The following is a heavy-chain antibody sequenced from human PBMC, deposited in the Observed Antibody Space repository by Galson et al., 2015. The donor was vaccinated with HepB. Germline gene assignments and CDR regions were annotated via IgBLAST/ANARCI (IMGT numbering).Heavy chain of an antibody. CDR2: IVGRGTTI. CDR3: ARSSLYSGFDRVFEY. V-gene: IGHV3-48*02. Sequence: SLRLSCAASGFTFSTYSMNWVRQAPGRGLEWISYIVGRGTTIYHADSVKGRFTISRDSATNSLYLQMNSLRDEDTAVYYCARSSLYSGFDRVFEYWGQGSLVTVSS. D-gene: IGHD5-12*01. CDR1: GFTFSTYS. J-gene: IGHJ4*02.